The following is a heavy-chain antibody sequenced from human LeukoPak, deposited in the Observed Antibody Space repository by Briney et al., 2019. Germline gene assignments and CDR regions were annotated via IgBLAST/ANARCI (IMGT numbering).Heavy chain of an antibody. CDR1: GYSFTSYW. V-gene: IGHV5-51*01. CDR2: IYPGDSDT. Sequence: GESLKISCKGSGYSFTSYWIGWVRQMPGKGLEWMGIIYPGDSDTRYSPSFQGQVTISADKSISTAYLQWSSLKASDTAMYYCARHVTYYDFWSGYRGDYYYMDVWGKGTTVTVSS. CDR3: ARHVTYYDFWSGYRGDYYYMDV. J-gene: IGHJ6*03. D-gene: IGHD3-3*01.